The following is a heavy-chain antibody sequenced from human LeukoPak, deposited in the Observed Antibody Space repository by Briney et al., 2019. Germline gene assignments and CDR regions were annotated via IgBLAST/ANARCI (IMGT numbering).Heavy chain of an antibody. CDR2: IYHSGST. CDR3: ARAIQLWPTHYFDY. D-gene: IGHD5-18*01. J-gene: IGHJ4*02. V-gene: IGHV4-4*02. CDR1: GGSISSSNW. Sequence: SETLSLTCAVSGGSISSSNWWSWVRQPPGKGLEWIGEIYHSGSTNYNPSLKSRVTISVDKSKNQFSLKLSSVTAADTAVYYCARAIQLWPTHYFDYWGQGTLVTVSS.